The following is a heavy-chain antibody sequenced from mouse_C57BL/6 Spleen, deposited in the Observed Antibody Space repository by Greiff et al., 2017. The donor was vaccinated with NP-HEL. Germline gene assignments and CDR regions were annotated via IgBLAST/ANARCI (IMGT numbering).Heavy chain of an antibody. J-gene: IGHJ2*01. D-gene: IGHD1-1*01. V-gene: IGHV1-59*01. CDR3: ARSTTVVAPFDY. CDR1: GYTFTSYW. CDR2: IDPSDSYT. Sequence: QVQLQQPGAELVRPGNSVKLSCKASGYTFTSYWMHWVKQRPGQGLEWIGVIDPSDSYTNYNQKFKGKATLTVDTSSSTAYMQLSSLTSEDSAVYYCARSTTVVAPFDYWGQGTTLTVSS.